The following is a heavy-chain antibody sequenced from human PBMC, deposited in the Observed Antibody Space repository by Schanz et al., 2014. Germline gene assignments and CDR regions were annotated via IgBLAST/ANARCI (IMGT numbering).Heavy chain of an antibody. CDR1: GFTFRTYL. V-gene: IGHV3-48*02. J-gene: IGHJ4*02. CDR3: AREGERKGMLPYYFDY. Sequence: EVQLVESGGGLVQPGGSLSLSCAASGFTFRTYLMNWVRQAPGKGLEWVSFISSSSSTIYYADSVKGRFTISRDNAKNSLYLQMNSLRDEDTAVYYCAREGERKGMLPYYFDYWGQGALVTVSS. D-gene: IGHD3-10*01. CDR2: ISSSSSTI.